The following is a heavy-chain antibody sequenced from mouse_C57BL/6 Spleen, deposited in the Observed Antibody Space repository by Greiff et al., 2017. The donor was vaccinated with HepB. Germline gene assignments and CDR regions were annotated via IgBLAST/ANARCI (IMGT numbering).Heavy chain of an antibody. D-gene: IGHD1-1*01. CDR1: GYAFTNYL. V-gene: IGHV1-54*01. CDR2: INPGSGGT. Sequence: QVQLQQSGAELVRPGTSVKVSCKASGYAFTNYLIDWVKQRPGQGLEWIGVINPGSGGTNYNEKFKGKATLTADKSSSTAYMQLSSLTSEDSAVYVCARSFITTVVASPFADWGQGTLVTVSA. J-gene: IGHJ3*01. CDR3: ARSFITTVVASPFAD.